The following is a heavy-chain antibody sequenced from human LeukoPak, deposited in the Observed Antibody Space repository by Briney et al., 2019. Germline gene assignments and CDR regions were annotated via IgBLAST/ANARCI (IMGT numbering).Heavy chain of an antibody. CDR3: ARETKLGIGVRNWYFDL. J-gene: IGHJ2*01. Sequence: SQTLSLTCAISGDSVSSNSAAWNWIRQSPSRGLEWLRRTYYRSKWYNDYAVSVKSRITINPDTSKNQFSLQLNSVTPEDTAVYYCARETKLGIGVRNWYFDLWGRGTLVTVSS. V-gene: IGHV6-1*01. D-gene: IGHD7-27*01. CDR2: TYYRSKWYN. CDR1: GDSVSSNSAA.